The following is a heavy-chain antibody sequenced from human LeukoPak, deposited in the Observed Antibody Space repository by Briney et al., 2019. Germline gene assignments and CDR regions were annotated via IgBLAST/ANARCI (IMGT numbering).Heavy chain of an antibody. J-gene: IGHJ4*02. Sequence: GGSLRLSCAASGFTFSSYGMHWVRQAPGKGLEWVAVISYDGSNKYYADSVKGRFTISRDNSKNTLYLQMNSLGAEDTAVYYCAKDNVGATTSSIDYWGQGTLVTVSS. CDR1: GFTFSSYG. CDR3: AKDNVGATTSSIDY. V-gene: IGHV3-30*18. CDR2: ISYDGSNK. D-gene: IGHD1-26*01.